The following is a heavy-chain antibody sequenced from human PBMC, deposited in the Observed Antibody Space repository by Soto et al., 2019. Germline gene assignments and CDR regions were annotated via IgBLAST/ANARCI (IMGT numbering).Heavy chain of an antibody. D-gene: IGHD3-10*01. CDR1: GFTFGDYA. J-gene: IGHJ4*02. CDR3: TRASSFDFDF. Sequence: GGSLRLSCTTSGFTFGDYALSWVRQAPGKGLEWVGFIRRNAYGGTTDYAASVKGRFTIPRDDSKSIAYLQMNSLRTEDTALSYGTRASSFDFDFWGQGTLVTVSS. CDR2: IRRNAYGGTT. V-gene: IGHV3-49*04.